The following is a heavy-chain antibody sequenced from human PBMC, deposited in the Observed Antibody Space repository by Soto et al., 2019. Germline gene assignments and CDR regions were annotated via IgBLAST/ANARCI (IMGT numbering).Heavy chain of an antibody. Sequence: EVQMLESGGGLVHPGGSLRLSCAASGFTFSNYAMNWVRQAPGKGLEWVSSISGSGRNTYYADSVKGRLTISRDSSKNPLYLQRNSLRFEDTGVYYCAKDLNGSGSFTSYYHYGMDVWGQGTTVTVSS. D-gene: IGHD3-10*01. V-gene: IGHV3-23*01. CDR3: AKDLNGSGSFTSYYHYGMDV. CDR1: GFTFSNYA. CDR2: ISGSGRNT. J-gene: IGHJ6*02.